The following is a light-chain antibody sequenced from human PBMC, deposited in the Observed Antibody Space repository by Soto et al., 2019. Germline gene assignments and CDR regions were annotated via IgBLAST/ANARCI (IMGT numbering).Light chain of an antibody. Sequence: DIQMTQSPSSLSASVGDRVTIPCRASQDIKNFLAWYQHKPGKSPKLLIYAASTLQSGVPSRFSGSGSGTDFTLTISSLQPEDVATYSCQNYITAPWAFGQGTKVDI. V-gene: IGKV1-27*01. CDR2: AAS. J-gene: IGKJ1*01. CDR1: QDIKNF. CDR3: QNYITAPWA.